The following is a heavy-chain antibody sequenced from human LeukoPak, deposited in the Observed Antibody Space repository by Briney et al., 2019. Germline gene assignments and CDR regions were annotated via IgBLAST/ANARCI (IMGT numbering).Heavy chain of an antibody. CDR1: GFTSSSYS. CDR2: ISSSSGYI. D-gene: IGHD5-12*01. CDR3: AREGIVATIGDAFDI. Sequence: PGGSLRLSCAASGFTSSSYSMSWVRQAPGKGLEWVSSISSSSGYIYYADSVKGRFTISRDNAKNSLYLQMNSLRAEDTAVYYCAREGIVATIGDAFDIWGQGTVVTVSS. V-gene: IGHV3-21*01. J-gene: IGHJ3*02.